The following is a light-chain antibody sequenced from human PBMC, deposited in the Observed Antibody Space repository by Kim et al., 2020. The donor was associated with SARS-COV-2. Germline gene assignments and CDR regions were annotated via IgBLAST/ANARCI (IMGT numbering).Light chain of an antibody. CDR2: DVN. CDR3: SSYAGTNNFYV. V-gene: IGLV2-8*01. J-gene: IGLJ1*01. CDR1: SSDVGGYNY. Sequence: QSVTIACTGSSSDVGGYNYVSWHQQHPGKAPKLIIYDVNNRPSGVPNRFSGSKSGNTASLTVSGLQSEDEADYYCSSYAGTNNFYVFGTGTKVTVL.